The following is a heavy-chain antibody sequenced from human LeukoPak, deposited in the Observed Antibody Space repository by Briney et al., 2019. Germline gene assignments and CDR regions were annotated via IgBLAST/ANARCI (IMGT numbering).Heavy chain of an antibody. CDR1: GYTFTSYG. V-gene: IGHV1-18*01. Sequence: GASVKVSCKASGYTFTSYGISWVRQAPGQGLEWMGWISAYNGNTNYVQKLQGRVTMTTDTSTSTAYMELRSLRSDDTAVYYCARDWVMYSSSWYTNWFDPWGQGTLVTVSS. CDR3: ARDWVMYSSSWYTNWFDP. D-gene: IGHD6-13*01. CDR2: ISAYNGNT. J-gene: IGHJ5*02.